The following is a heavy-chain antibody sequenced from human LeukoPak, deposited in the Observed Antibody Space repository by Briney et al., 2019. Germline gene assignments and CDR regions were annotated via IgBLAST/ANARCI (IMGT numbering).Heavy chain of an antibody. CDR3: ARVTGSIDY. J-gene: IGHJ4*02. CDR1: GYTFTSYD. Sequence: GASVKVSCKASGYTFTSYDINWVLQATGQGLEWMGWINLNSGDTGYAQNFQGRLTMTRDTSINTAYMELSTLRSEDTAFYYCARVTGSIDYWGQGTLVTVSS. CDR2: INLNSGDT. D-gene: IGHD1-26*01. V-gene: IGHV1-8*01.